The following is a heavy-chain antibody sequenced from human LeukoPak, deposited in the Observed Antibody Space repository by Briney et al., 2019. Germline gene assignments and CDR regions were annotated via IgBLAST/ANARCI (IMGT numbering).Heavy chain of an antibody. V-gene: IGHV3-49*03. CDR3: TRDTGYSYGYY. Sequence: GGSLRLSCAASGFTFSTHGMHWFRQAPGKGLEWVGFVSSGGTTEYAASVKGRFTISRDDSKSIAYLQMNSLKIEDTAMYYCTRDTGYSYGYYWGQGTLVIVSS. CDR1: GFTFSTHG. CDR2: VSSGGTT. D-gene: IGHD5-18*01. J-gene: IGHJ4*02.